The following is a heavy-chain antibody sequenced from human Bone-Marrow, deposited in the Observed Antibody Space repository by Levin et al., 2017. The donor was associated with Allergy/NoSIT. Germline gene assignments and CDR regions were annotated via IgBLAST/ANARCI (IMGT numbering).Heavy chain of an antibody. J-gene: IGHJ4*02. V-gene: IGHV3-30*03. Sequence: GGSLRLSCAASGFTFSRYAIHWFRQAPGQGLEWVATISYDASRKYYADFVKGRFTISRDNSKNTIDVDMNSLRVEDTAVYYCARGDPYYYDGSGYGDPEYWGQGTLVTVSS. D-gene: IGHD3-22*01. CDR1: GFTFSRYA. CDR3: ARGDPYYYDGSGYGDPEY. CDR2: ISYDASRK.